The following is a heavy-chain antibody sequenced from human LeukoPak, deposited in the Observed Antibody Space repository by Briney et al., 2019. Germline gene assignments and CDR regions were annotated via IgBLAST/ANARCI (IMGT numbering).Heavy chain of an antibody. V-gene: IGHV4-31*03. Sequence: SETLSLTCTVSGGPISSGGYYWSWIRQHPGKGLEWIGYIYYSGSTYYNPSLKSRVTISVDTSKNQFSLKLSSVTAADTAVYYCARADYDILTGPTYFNYWGQGTLVTVSS. J-gene: IGHJ4*02. CDR1: GGPISSGGYY. CDR3: ARADYDILTGPTYFNY. D-gene: IGHD3-9*01. CDR2: IYYSGST.